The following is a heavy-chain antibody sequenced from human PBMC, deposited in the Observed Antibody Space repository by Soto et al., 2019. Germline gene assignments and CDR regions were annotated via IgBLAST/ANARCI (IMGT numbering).Heavy chain of an antibody. J-gene: IGHJ4*02. CDR1: GGSISSGDYY. D-gene: IGHD5-12*01. CDR2: IYYSGST. CDR3: ARATHYDGGIVATIVDY. Sequence: SETLSLTCTVSGGSISSGDYYWSWIRQPPGKGLEWIGYIYYSGSTYYNPSLKSRVTISVDTSKNQFSLKLSSVTAADTAVYYCARATHYDGGIVATIVDYWGQGTLVTVSS. V-gene: IGHV4-30-4*01.